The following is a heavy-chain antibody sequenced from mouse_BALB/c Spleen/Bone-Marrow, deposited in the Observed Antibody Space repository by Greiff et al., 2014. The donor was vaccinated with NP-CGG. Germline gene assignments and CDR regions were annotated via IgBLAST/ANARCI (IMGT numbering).Heavy chain of an antibody. CDR2: INPGSGGT. Sequence: QVQLQQSGAELVRPGTSVKVSCKASGYAFTNYLIEWIKQRPGQGLEWIGVINPGSGGTNYNEKFKGKATLTAGKSSSTAYMQLSSLTSDDSADYFCARNANWLFTYWGQGTLVTVSA. D-gene: IGHD4-1*01. CDR1: GYAFTNYL. V-gene: IGHV1-54*01. CDR3: ARNANWLFTY. J-gene: IGHJ3*01.